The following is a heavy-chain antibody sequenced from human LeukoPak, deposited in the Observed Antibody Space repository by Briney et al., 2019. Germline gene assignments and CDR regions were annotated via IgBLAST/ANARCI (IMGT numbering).Heavy chain of an antibody. V-gene: IGHV3-48*01. J-gene: IGHJ4*02. CDR1: GFTFSSYS. CDR2: ISSNSSTI. CDR3: ARDQGNYYGSGSYDY. D-gene: IGHD3-10*01. Sequence: PGGSVRLSCAASGFTFSSYSMNWVRQAPGKGLEWVSYISSNSSTIYYADSVKGRVTISRDKAKNTLYLQMNSLRAEDTAVYYCARDQGNYYGSGSYDYWGQGTLVTVSS.